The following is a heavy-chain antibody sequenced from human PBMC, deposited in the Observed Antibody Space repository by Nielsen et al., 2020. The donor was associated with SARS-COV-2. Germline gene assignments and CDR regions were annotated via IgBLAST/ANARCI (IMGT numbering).Heavy chain of an antibody. J-gene: IGHJ6*02. Sequence: SLKISCATSGFSFDDYGMHWVRQAPGKGLEWVSGISWNSGSRGHADSVRGRFTISRGNAKKSLYLQMNNLRTEDTAVYYCAKSSNSDYYYYYGMDVWGQGTTVTVSS. CDR3: AKSSNSDYYYYYGMDV. CDR2: ISWNSGSR. V-gene: IGHV3-9*01. D-gene: IGHD2-2*01. CDR1: GFSFDDYG.